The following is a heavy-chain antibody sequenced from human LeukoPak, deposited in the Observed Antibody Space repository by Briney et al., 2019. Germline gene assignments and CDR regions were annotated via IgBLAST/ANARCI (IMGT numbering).Heavy chain of an antibody. CDR3: ARVGPAAIPQHPGRDHETGRFAFDI. Sequence: NPSETLSLTCTVSGGSISSSSYYWGWIRQPPGKGLEWIGSIYYSGSTYYNPSLKSRVTISVDTSKNQFSLKLSSVTAADTAVYYCARVGPAAIPQHPGRDHETGRFAFDIWGQGTMVTVSS. CDR1: GGSISSSSYY. D-gene: IGHD2-2*01. CDR2: IYYSGST. J-gene: IGHJ3*02. V-gene: IGHV4-39*07.